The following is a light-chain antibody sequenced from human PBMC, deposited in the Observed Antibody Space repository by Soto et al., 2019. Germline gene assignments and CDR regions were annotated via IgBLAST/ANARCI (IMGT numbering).Light chain of an antibody. CDR1: EVGAHRF. J-gene: IGLJ2*01. CDR2: EVI. Sequence: QSVLTQPASVSGSPGQSITISCTGTEVGAHRFVSWYQQVPGTAPKLWIYEVIKRPSGISPRFSGSKAGNTASLTISGLQADDEADYFCSTYTSASTSFGGGTKLTVL. CDR3: STYTSASTS. V-gene: IGLV2-14*01.